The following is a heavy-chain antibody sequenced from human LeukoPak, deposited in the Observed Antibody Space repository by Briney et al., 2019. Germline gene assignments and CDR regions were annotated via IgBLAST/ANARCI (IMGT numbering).Heavy chain of an antibody. CDR3: ARQYSSWANDY. D-gene: IGHD6-13*01. CDR1: GYIFANYW. V-gene: IGHV5-51*01. J-gene: IGHJ4*02. CDR2: IYPDDSDT. Sequence: GESLKISCKGSGYIFANYWIAWVRQMPGKGLEWMGIIYPDDSDTRYSPSFQGQVTISADKSIATAYLQWSSLKASDTAMYYCARQYSSWANDYWGQGTLVTVSS.